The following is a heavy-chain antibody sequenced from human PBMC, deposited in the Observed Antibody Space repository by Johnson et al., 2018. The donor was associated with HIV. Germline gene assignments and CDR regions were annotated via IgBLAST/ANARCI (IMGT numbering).Heavy chain of an antibody. CDR3: ARAHPPIGTICCDAFDI. J-gene: IGHJ3*02. D-gene: IGHD2-2*01. Sequence: VQLVESGGGLVQPGGSLRLSCVASRFAVSSNYMSWVRQAPGKGLEWVSVIFSGGTTYYSDSVKGRFTISRDNSKNTVYLQMTSLSGEDTALYYWARAHPPIGTICCDAFDIWGQGTTVTVSS. CDR2: IFSGGTT. CDR1: RFAVSSNY. V-gene: IGHV3-66*01.